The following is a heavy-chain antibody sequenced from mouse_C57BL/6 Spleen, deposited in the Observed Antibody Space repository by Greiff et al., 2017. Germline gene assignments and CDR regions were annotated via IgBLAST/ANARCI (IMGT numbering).Heavy chain of an antibody. CDR3: ARYDTQGYFDY. CDR2: IRNKANGYTT. CDR1: GFTFTDYY. Sequence: EVQLVESGGGLVQPGGSLSLSCAASGFTFTDYYMSWVRQPPGKALEWLGFIRNKANGYTTEYSASVKGRFTISRNNSQSILYLQMNALRAEYSATYYYARYDTQGYFDYCGQGTTLTVSS. D-gene: IGHD5-1-1*01. V-gene: IGHV7-3*01. J-gene: IGHJ2*01.